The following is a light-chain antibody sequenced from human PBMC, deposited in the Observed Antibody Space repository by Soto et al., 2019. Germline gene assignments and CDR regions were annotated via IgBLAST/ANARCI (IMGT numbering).Light chain of an antibody. Sequence: QSVLTQPPSVSGAPGQRVTISCTGSSSNIGAGYDVHWYQQLPGTAPKLLIYGNSNRPAGVPDRFSGSKSGTSASLAITGLQADDEDDYHCQSYYSSLSGYVVFGGGTQLTVL. J-gene: IGLJ2*01. CDR3: QSYYSSLSGYVV. V-gene: IGLV1-40*01. CDR1: SSNIGAGYD. CDR2: GNS.